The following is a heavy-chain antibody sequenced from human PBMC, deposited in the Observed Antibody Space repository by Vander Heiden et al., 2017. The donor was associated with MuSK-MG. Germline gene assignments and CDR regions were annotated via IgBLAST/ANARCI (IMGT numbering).Heavy chain of an antibody. CDR3: ARDISGKYWYYLDL. V-gene: IGHV1-3*01. CDR2: INVGNGNT. D-gene: IGHD1-26*01. CDR1: GYTFTKYA. Sequence: QVQLVQSGAEVRKPGASVKLSCKASGYTFTKYAMHWVRQAPGQRLEWMGWINVGNGNTKYSQKVQGRVTITRDTSASTAYMDLSSMRSEDTAVYYCARDISGKYWYYLDLWGRGTLVTVSS. J-gene: IGHJ2*01.